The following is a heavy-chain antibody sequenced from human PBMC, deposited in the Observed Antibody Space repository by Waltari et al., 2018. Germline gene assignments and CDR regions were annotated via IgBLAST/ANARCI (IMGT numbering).Heavy chain of an antibody. V-gene: IGHV3-7*01. J-gene: IGHJ4*02. CDR1: GFTFSSYW. CDR2: IKQDGSEK. Sequence: VQLVESGGGLVQPGGSLRLSCAASGFTFSSYWMSWVRQAPGKGLEWVANIKQDGSEKYYVDSVKGRFTISRDNAKNSLYLQMNSLRAEDTAVYYCARDQRRRMGGSGFYFDYWGQGTLVTVSS. CDR3: ARDQRRRMGGSGFYFDY. D-gene: IGHD1-26*01.